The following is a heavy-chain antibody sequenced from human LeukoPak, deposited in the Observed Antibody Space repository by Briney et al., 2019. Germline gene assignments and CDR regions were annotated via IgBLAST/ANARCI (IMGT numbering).Heavy chain of an antibody. D-gene: IGHD5-18*01. Sequence: SETLSLTCAVYGGSFSGYYWSWIRQPPGKGLEWIGEINHSGSTNYNPSLKSRVTISVDTSKNQFSLKLSSVTAADTAVYYCARRGYSYGYIDYWGQGTLVTVSS. J-gene: IGHJ4*02. CDR2: INHSGST. CDR1: GGSFSGYY. CDR3: ARRGYSYGYIDY. V-gene: IGHV4-34*01.